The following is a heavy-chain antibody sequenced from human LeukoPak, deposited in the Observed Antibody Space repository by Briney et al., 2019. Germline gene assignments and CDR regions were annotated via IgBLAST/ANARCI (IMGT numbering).Heavy chain of an antibody. D-gene: IGHD3-10*01. V-gene: IGHV1-2*02. CDR3: ASEIWSYYYGSGNNEAFDI. CDR1: GYTFTGYY. Sequence: GSVNASCKASGYTFTGYYMHWVRQAPGRGLEWMGWINPNSGGTNYAQKFQGRVTMTRDTSISTAYMEMSRLRSDDTAVYYCASEIWSYYYGSGNNEAFDIWGQGTMVTVSS. CDR2: INPNSGGT. J-gene: IGHJ3*02.